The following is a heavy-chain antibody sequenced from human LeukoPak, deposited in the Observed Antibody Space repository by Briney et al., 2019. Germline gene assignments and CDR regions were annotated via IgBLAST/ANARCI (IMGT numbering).Heavy chain of an antibody. CDR3: ARGGYSSRDPIDY. CDR2: ISSSSSYI. J-gene: IGHJ4*02. V-gene: IGHV3-21*01. Sequence: GGSLRLSCAASGFTFSSYSMNWVRQAPGKGLEWVSSISSSSSYIYYAGSVKGRFTISRDNAKNSLYLQMNSLRAEDTAVYYCARGGYSSRDPIDYWGQGTLVTVSS. CDR1: GFTFSSYS. D-gene: IGHD6-13*01.